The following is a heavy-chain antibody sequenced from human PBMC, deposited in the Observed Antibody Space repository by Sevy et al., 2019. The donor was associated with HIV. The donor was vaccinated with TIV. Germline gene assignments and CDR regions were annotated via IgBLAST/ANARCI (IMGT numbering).Heavy chain of an antibody. CDR3: ARDCSSASCRWGLYV. CDR1: GFTFSSYW. V-gene: IGHV3-7*03. J-gene: IGHJ6*02. D-gene: IGHD2-2*01. CDR2: IKRDGSEK. Sequence: GGSLRLSCAASGFTFSSYWMSWVRQAPGKGLEWVANIKRDGSEKYYVDSVKGRFTISRDNAKNSLYLEMNSLRAEDTAVYYCARDCSSASCRWGLYVWGQGTTVTVSS.